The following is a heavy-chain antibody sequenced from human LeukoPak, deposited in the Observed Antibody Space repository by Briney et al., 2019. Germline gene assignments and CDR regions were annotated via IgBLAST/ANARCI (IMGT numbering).Heavy chain of an antibody. V-gene: IGHV3-21*01. CDR1: GFTFSIYS. Sequence: GGSLRLSCAASGFTFSIYSMNWVRQAPGKGLEWVSSIGGGSSSLYYAESVKGRFTISRDNARNSLYLRMNSLRAEDTAVYYCAKEAGQDYGALDAFDVWGQGTMVTVSS. J-gene: IGHJ3*01. D-gene: IGHD4-17*01. CDR3: AKEAGQDYGALDAFDV. CDR2: IGGGSSSL.